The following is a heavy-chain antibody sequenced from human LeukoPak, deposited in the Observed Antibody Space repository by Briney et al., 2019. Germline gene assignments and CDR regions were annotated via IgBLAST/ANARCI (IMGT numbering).Heavy chain of an antibody. CDR3: AKDPGSGSYYGHAFDI. J-gene: IGHJ3*02. CDR2: ISYDGSNK. Sequence: PGGSLRLSCAASGFTFSSYGMHWVRQAPGKGLEWVAVISYDGSNKYYADSVKGRFTISRDNSKNTLYLQMNSLRAEDTAVYYCAKDPGSGSYYGHAFDIWGQGTMVTVSS. V-gene: IGHV3-30*18. D-gene: IGHD1-26*01. CDR1: GFTFSSYG.